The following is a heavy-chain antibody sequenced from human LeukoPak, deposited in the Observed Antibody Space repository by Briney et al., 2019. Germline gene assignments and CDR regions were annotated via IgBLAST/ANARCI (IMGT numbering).Heavy chain of an antibody. CDR3: APGVRRAHCSGGSCYNFDY. V-gene: IGHV2-5*02. D-gene: IGHD2-15*01. CDR1: GFSISTGGVG. CDR2: TYWDDDE. Sequence: SGPTLLKPTQTLTLTCTVSGFSISTGGVGVGWIRQPPGKALEGLAITYWDDDEGYSPSLKSRLTRIKYTSRHQVVLALTNMDPVATATYYCAPGVRRAHCSGGSCYNFDYWGQGTLVTVSS. J-gene: IGHJ4*02.